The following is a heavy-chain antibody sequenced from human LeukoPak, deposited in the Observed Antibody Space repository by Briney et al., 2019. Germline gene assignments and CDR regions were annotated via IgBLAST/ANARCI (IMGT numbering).Heavy chain of an antibody. Sequence: PGRSLRLSCAASGFTFSSYGMHWVRQAPGKGLEWVAVIWYDGSNKYYADSVKGRFTISRDNSKNTLYLQMNSLRAEDTAVYYCAGAASNDYGDYWSQGTLVTVSS. J-gene: IGHJ4*02. V-gene: IGHV3-33*01. D-gene: IGHD4-17*01. CDR1: GFTFSSYG. CDR2: IWYDGSNK. CDR3: AGAASNDYGDY.